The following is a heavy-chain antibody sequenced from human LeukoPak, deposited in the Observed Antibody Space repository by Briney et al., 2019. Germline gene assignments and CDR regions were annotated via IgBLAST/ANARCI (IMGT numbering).Heavy chain of an antibody. CDR3: AKDHYDSGHYYYAVFDS. Sequence: PGGSLRLSCAASGFTFTKFAMSWVRQAPGKGLEWVSGISSRGSNTYYADSVKGRFTISRDNSRNTVYLHLNSLRGEDPAVYYCAKDHYDSGHYYYAVFDSWGQGALVAVSS. V-gene: IGHV3-23*01. CDR1: GFTFTKFA. CDR2: ISSRGSNT. D-gene: IGHD3-22*01. J-gene: IGHJ4*02.